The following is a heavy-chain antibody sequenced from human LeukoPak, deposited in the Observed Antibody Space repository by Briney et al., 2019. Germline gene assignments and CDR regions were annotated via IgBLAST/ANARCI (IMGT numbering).Heavy chain of an antibody. J-gene: IGHJ4*02. Sequence: GGSLRLSCAASGFTFDDYAMHWVRQAPGKGLEWVSLISGDGGSTYYADYVKGRFTISRDNNKNCLYLQMNSLRTEDTALYYCAKASTIFGSLPVYWGQGTLVTVSS. V-gene: IGHV3-43*02. CDR2: ISGDGGST. D-gene: IGHD3-3*01. CDR1: GFTFDDYA. CDR3: AKASTIFGSLPVY.